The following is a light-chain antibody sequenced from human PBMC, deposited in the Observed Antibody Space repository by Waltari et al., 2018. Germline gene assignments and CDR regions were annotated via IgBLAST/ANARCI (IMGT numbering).Light chain of an antibody. CDR3: CSYAGSRTWV. CDR2: DVS. V-gene: IGLV2-23*02. J-gene: IGLJ3*02. Sequence: QSALTQPTSVSGSPGQSIPIPCIATSREIWPFHLVSWYLQYPGTAPKLLIYDVSQRPSGVSNRFSGSKSGNTASLTISGLQAEDEAIYYCCSYAGSRTWVFGGGAKLTVL. CDR1: SREIWPFHL.